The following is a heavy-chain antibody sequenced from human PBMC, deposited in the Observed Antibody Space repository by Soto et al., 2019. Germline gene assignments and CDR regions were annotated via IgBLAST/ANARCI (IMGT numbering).Heavy chain of an antibody. J-gene: IGHJ4*02. V-gene: IGHV3-21*01. CDR2: ISSSSSYI. Sequence: GGSLRLSCAASGFTFSSYSMNWVRQAPGKGLEWVSSISSSSSYIYYADSVKGRFTISRDNAKNSLYLQMNSLRAEDTAVYYCARAPTEQLWLPTLFDYWGQGTLVTVSS. D-gene: IGHD5-18*01. CDR3: ARAPTEQLWLPTLFDY. CDR1: GFTFSSYS.